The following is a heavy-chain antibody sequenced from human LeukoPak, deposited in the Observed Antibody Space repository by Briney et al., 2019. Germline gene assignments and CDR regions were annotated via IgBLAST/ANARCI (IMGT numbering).Heavy chain of an antibody. J-gene: IGHJ4*02. CDR3: ATHRSKCRRSSFDY. Sequence: SETLSLTCTVPGGSINSSSYYWGWIRQPPGKGLEWIGSIFYSGNTYDNPSLKSRVPISVETSKNQFTLKLESVNAADTAVYYCATHRSKCRRSSFDYWGQGTLVTVSS. CDR1: GGSINSSSYY. V-gene: IGHV4-39*01. CDR2: IFYSGNT. D-gene: IGHD5/OR15-5a*01.